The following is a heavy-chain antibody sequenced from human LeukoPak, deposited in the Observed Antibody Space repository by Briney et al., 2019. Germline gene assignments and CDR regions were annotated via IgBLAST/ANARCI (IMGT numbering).Heavy chain of an antibody. CDR3: ARDSPLSSGYYYYFDY. V-gene: IGHV3-7*01. J-gene: IGHJ4*02. Sequence: GGSLRLSCAASGFTFRSYWMSWVRQAPEKGLEWVANIKQDGSEKYYVDSVKGRFTISRDNAKNSLYLQMNSLRAEDTAVYYCARDSPLSSGYYYYFDYWGQGTLVTVSS. D-gene: IGHD3-22*01. CDR2: IKQDGSEK. CDR1: GFTFRSYW.